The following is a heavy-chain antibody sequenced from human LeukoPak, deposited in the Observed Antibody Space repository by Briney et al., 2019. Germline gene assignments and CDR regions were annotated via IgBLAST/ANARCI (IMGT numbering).Heavy chain of an antibody. CDR1: GFTFSNYE. J-gene: IGHJ4*02. V-gene: IGHV3-48*03. D-gene: IGHD3-22*01. CDR2: ISSSAGTT. CDR3: AKARAYYDSSGYYDEGFHY. Sequence: GGSLRLSCAASGFTFSNYEMNWVRQAPGKGLEWVSYISSSAGTTYYADSVKGRFSISRDNAKNSLYLQMNSLRAEDTALYYCAKARAYYDSSGYYDEGFHYWGQGTLVTVSS.